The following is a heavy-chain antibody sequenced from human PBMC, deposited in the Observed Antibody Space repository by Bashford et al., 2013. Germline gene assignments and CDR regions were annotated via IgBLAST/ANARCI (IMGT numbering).Heavy chain of an antibody. CDR1: GDSISSGTHY. V-gene: IGHV4-61*01. D-gene: IGHD3-9*01. CDR2: IYYTGST. CDR3: ARDDTWSFDN. Sequence: SETLSLTCTVSGDSISSGTHYWSWVRQPPGKGLEWIGYIYYTGSTSYNASLKSRFTVSRDNAKNSLYLQMHSLRDEDTAVYYCARDDTWSFDNWGQGTLVTVSS. J-gene: IGHJ4*02.